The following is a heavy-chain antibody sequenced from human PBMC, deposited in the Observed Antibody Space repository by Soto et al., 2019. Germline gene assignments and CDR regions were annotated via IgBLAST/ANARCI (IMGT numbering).Heavy chain of an antibody. CDR3: ARASGSYRQGLFDP. D-gene: IGHD1-26*01. Sequence: QVQLVQSGAEVKKPGSSVKVSCKASGGTFSSYAISWVRQAPGQGLEWMGGIIPIFGTAKYAQKFQGRVTITADKSTRKAYMELSSLRTEDTDVYYCARASGSYRQGLFDPWGQGTLVTVSS. J-gene: IGHJ5*02. CDR1: GGTFSSYA. CDR2: IIPIFGTA. V-gene: IGHV1-69*06.